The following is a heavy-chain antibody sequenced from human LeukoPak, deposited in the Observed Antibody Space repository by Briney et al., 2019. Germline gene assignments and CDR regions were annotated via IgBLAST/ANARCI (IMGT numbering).Heavy chain of an antibody. CDR2: INPNSDST. CDR1: GYSFSDYY. J-gene: IGHJ4*02. Sequence: GASVNVSCKASGYSFSDYYMHCVRQARGQGREGGGGINPNSDSTLHAQELRGRVTMPSDTSINTAYMELSSLRSDNTAVYYCAREGLHDYDSSGYYPMDDWGQGTLVTVSS. V-gene: IGHV1-2*02. D-gene: IGHD3-22*01. CDR3: AREGLHDYDSSGYYPMDD.